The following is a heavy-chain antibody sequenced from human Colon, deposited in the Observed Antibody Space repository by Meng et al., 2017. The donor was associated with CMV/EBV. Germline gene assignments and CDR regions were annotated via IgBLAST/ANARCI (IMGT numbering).Heavy chain of an antibody. CDR3: AKDLRSYSSGRSFDS. CDR1: GFIFSSYA. J-gene: IGHJ4*02. D-gene: IGHD6-19*01. Sequence: GESLKISCAASGFIFSSYAMHWVRQAPGKGLEWVAVISYDGSNKYYADSVKGRFTISRDNSKNTLYLQMNSLRAEDTAVYYCAKDLRSYSSGRSFDSWGQGTLVTVSS. V-gene: IGHV3-30-3*01. CDR2: ISYDGSNK.